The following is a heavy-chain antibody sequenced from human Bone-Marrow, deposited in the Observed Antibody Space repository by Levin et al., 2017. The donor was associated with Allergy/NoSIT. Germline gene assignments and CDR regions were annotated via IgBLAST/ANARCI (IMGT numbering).Heavy chain of an antibody. J-gene: IGHJ2*01. V-gene: IGHV1-24*01. CDR2: FNREEGKP. Sequence: PGGSLRLSCSITGYLLTELSIHWVRQAPGKGPEWMGGFNREEGKPLYTQTYQGRVTLTEDTSANTAYMELTSLNSADTAVYYCATGIYCHVTSCSSGYWYFDLWGRGTPVTVSS. CDR1: GYLLTELS. CDR3: ATGIYCHVTSCSSGYWYFDL. D-gene: IGHD5/OR15-5a*01.